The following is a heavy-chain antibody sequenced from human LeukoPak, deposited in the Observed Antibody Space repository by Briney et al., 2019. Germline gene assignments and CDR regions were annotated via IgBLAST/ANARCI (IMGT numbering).Heavy chain of an antibody. Sequence: PGGSLRLSCADSGCTFSSYWMSWVRQAPGKGLEWVANIKQDGSEKYYVDSVKGRFTISRDNAKNSLYLQMNSLRAEDTAVYYCARDSYGSGVQGDYWGQGTLVTVSS. V-gene: IGHV3-7*03. D-gene: IGHD3-10*01. J-gene: IGHJ4*02. CDR2: IKQDGSEK. CDR1: GCTFSSYW. CDR3: ARDSYGSGVQGDY.